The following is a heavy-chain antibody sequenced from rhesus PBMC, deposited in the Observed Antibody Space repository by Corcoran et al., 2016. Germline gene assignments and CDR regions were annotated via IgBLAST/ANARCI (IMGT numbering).Heavy chain of an antibody. J-gene: IGHJ4*01. D-gene: IGHD6-31*01. CDR3: ARDVAGESTAWYFFDY. Sequence: QVQLQESGPGLVKPSETLSLTCGVSGASISHNWWSWIRQAPGGGLEWLGEINENGDKTYSNPSLKSRVTISKDTSTNQFSLKLNSLTAADTAVYFCARDVAGESTAWYFFDYWGQGVLVTVSS. V-gene: IGHV4-80*01. CDR1: GASISHNW. CDR2: INENGDKT.